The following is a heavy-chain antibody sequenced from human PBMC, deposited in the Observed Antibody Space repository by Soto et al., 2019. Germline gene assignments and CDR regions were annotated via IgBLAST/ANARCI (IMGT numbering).Heavy chain of an antibody. CDR3: ARSNLTVRRSGYDFGY. D-gene: IGHD5-12*01. Sequence: SETLSLTCAISGDSVSSNSAAWNWIRQSPSRGLEWLGRTYYRSKWYNDYAVSVKSRITINPDTSKNQFSLQLNSVTPEDTAVYYCARSNLTVRRSGYDFGYWGQGTLVTVSS. V-gene: IGHV6-1*01. CDR2: TYYRSKWYN. J-gene: IGHJ4*02. CDR1: GDSVSSNSAA.